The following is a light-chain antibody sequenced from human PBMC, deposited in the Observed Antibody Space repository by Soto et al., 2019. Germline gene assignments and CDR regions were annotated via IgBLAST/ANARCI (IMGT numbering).Light chain of an antibody. J-gene: IGKJ1*01. CDR1: QTVNYSY. CDR2: GAS. Sequence: EIVMTQSPATLSVSPGERATFSCRASQTVNYSYLGWYQQKPGQAPRLIIHGASSRAAGIPDRFSGSGSGTDFTLTISRLEPEDFAVYYCQQYDTLPRTFGQGTKVEIK. V-gene: IGKV3-20*01. CDR3: QQYDTLPRT.